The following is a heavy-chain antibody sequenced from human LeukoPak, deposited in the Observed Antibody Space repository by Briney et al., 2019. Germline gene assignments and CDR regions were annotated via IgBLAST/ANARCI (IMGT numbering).Heavy chain of an antibody. D-gene: IGHD3-10*01. CDR2: IYHSGST. CDR1: GGSISSSNW. Sequence: SETLSLTCAVSGGSISSSNWWSWVRQPPGKGLEWIGEIYHSGSTNYNPSLKSRVTISVDKSKNQFSLKLSSVTAADTAVYYWAKGFYYGWGIYHFPYWGQEPLVTVSS. CDR3: AKGFYYGWGIYHFPY. V-gene: IGHV4-4*02. J-gene: IGHJ4*02.